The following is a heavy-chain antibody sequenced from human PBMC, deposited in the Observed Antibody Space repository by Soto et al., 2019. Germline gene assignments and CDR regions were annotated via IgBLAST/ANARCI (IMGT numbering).Heavy chain of an antibody. V-gene: IGHV4-34*01. D-gene: IGHD3-10*01. J-gene: IGHJ6*03. Sequence: PSETLSLTCAVYGWSFSGYYWSRIRQPPGKGLEWIGEINHSGSTNYNPSLKSRVTISVDTSKNQFSLKLSSVTAADTAVYYCAGGGRFGELKHPYYYYMDVWGKGTTVTVSS. CDR1: GWSFSGYY. CDR2: INHSGST. CDR3: AGGGRFGELKHPYYYYMDV.